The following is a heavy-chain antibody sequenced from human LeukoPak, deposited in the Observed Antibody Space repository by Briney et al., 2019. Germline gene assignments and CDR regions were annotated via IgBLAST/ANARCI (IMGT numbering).Heavy chain of an antibody. Sequence: GGSLRLSCAASGFTFSSYSMNWVRQAPGKGLEWVSYISSSSSTIYYADSVKGRFTISRDNAKNSLYLQMNSLRAEDTAVYYCTRLGSYYDSSGYRDYWGQGTLVTVSS. CDR3: TRLGSYYDSSGYRDY. V-gene: IGHV3-48*01. D-gene: IGHD3-22*01. J-gene: IGHJ4*02. CDR2: ISSSSSTI. CDR1: GFTFSSYS.